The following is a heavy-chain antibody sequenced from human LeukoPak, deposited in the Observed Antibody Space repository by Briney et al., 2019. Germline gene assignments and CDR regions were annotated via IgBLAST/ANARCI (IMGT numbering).Heavy chain of an antibody. D-gene: IGHD5-12*01. Sequence: HPGGSLRLSCAASGFTFSTYSMKWVRQAPGKGLEWVSYISGSSAMYYADSVRGRFTISRENDKNSLFLQMNSLRAEDTAVYYCARDGGYSGYDADCWGQGTLVTVSS. CDR1: GFTFSTYS. CDR3: ARDGGYSGYDADC. J-gene: IGHJ4*02. V-gene: IGHV3-48*01. CDR2: ISGSSAM.